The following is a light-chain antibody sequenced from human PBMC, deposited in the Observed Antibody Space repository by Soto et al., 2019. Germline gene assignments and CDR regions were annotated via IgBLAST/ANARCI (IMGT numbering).Light chain of an antibody. J-gene: IGKJ5*01. V-gene: IGKV3-11*01. CDR2: DAS. Sequence: EIVMRQSPATLSVSAGGGATLSCRASQSISCTLAWYQQKPGQAPRLLIYDASNRAPGIPARFSGSGSGTDFTLTISSLEPEDFAVYYCQQRSNWPPGFGQGTRLEI. CDR1: QSISCT. CDR3: QQRSNWPPG.